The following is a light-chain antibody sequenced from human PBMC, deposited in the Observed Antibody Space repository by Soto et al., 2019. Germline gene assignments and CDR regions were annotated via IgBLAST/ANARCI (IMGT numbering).Light chain of an antibody. Sequence: SYELTQPLSVSVALGQTARITCGGNNIGSKNVHWYQLNPGQAPVLVIYRDTNRPSGIPELFSGSNSGNTATLAISRAQAGDDADYYCQVWDSSTVVFGGGTKVTVL. CDR1: NIGSKN. V-gene: IGLV3-9*01. CDR3: QVWDSSTVV. CDR2: RDT. J-gene: IGLJ2*01.